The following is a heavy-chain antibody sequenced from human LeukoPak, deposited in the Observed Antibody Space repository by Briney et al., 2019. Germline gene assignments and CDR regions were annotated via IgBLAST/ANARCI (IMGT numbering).Heavy chain of an antibody. CDR3: ARSIAAPGTWYFDY. CDR2: ISYDGSSK. Sequence: GGSLRLSCAASGFTFSSYAMHWDRQAPGKGLEWVAVISYDGSSKFYADSVKGRFTISRDNSKNTLYLQMNSLRAEDTAVYYCARSIAAPGTWYFDYWGQGTLVTVSS. CDR1: GFTFSSYA. J-gene: IGHJ4*02. D-gene: IGHD6-13*01. V-gene: IGHV3-30-3*01.